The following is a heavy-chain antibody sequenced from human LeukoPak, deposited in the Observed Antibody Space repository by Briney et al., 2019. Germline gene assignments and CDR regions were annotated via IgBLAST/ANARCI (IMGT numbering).Heavy chain of an antibody. J-gene: IGHJ4*02. D-gene: IGHD3-10*01. CDR2: INHSGST. V-gene: IGHV4-34*01. CDR3: ARGARLWGVIAPFDY. CDR1: GGSFSGYY. Sequence: SETLSLTCAVYGGSFSGYYWSWIRQPPGKGLEWIGEINHSGSTNYNPSLKSRVTISVDTSKNQFSLKLSSVTAADTAVYYCARGARLWGVIAPFDYWGQGTLVTVSS.